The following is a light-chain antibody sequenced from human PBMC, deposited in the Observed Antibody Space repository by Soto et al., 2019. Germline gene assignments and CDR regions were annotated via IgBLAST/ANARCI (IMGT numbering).Light chain of an antibody. Sequence: DIQMTQSPSTLSASIVDIVTITCRASQSISSWLAWYQQKSGKAPKLLIYKASSLESGVPSRFSGSGSGTEFTLTISSLQPDDFATYYCQQYHSYSYNFGQGTKVDIK. CDR3: QQYHSYSYN. J-gene: IGKJ2*01. CDR2: KAS. CDR1: QSISSW. V-gene: IGKV1-5*03.